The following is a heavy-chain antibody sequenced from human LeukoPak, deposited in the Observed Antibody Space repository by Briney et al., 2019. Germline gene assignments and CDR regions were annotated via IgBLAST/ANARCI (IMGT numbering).Heavy chain of an antibody. CDR3: ARGGPNYYDSSGYFDY. D-gene: IGHD3-22*01. Sequence: GGSLRLSCAASGFTFSDYYMSWIRQAPGKGLEWVSYISGSGSSIYYADSVKGRFTISRDNAKNSLYLQMNSLRAEDTAVYYCARGGPNYYDSSGYFDYWGQGTLVTVSS. CDR1: GFTFSDYY. CDR2: ISGSGSSI. V-gene: IGHV3-11*01. J-gene: IGHJ4*02.